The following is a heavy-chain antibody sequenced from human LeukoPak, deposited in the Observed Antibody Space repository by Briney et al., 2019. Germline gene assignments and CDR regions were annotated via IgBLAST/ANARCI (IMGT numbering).Heavy chain of an antibody. CDR2: INPNSGGT. V-gene: IGHV1-2*02. J-gene: IGHJ5*02. D-gene: IGHD5-24*01. CDR3: ARITELEMSNWFDP. CDR1: GYTFTGYY. Sequence: ASVKVSCKASGYTFTGYYMHWVRQAPRQGLEWMGWINPNSGGTNYAQKFQGRVTLTRDTSISTAYMELSRLRSDDTAVYYCARITELEMSNWFDPWGQGTLVTVSS.